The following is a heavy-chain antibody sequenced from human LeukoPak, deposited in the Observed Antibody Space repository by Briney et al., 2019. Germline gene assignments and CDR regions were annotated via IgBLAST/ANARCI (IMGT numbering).Heavy chain of an antibody. J-gene: IGHJ4*02. Sequence: SETLSLTCTVSGGSISGQYWSWIRQPPGKGLEWIGFVSYSGSTNYNPSLNGRVTISLDTSKNQLSLRLNSVTAADTAVYYCARGGASSRYFDYRGQGTLVTVSS. CDR2: VSYSGST. CDR3: ARGGASSRYFDY. D-gene: IGHD1-26*01. CDR1: GGSISGQY. V-gene: IGHV4-59*11.